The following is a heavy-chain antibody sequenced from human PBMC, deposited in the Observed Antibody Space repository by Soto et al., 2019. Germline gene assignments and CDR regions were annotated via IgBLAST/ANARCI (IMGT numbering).Heavy chain of an antibody. V-gene: IGHV4-34*01. CDR2: INHSGST. CDR1: GGSFSGYY. CDR3: ASSLGARYCSGGSCSRGYYYGMDX. D-gene: IGHD2-15*01. J-gene: IGHJ6*02. Sequence: SDTLSLTFAVYGGSFSGYYWSWIRQPPGKGLEWIGEINHSGSTNYNPSLKSRVTISVDTSKNKFSLKLSSVTAADTAVYYCASSLGARYCSGGSCSRGYYYGMDXWGQGTTVTVS.